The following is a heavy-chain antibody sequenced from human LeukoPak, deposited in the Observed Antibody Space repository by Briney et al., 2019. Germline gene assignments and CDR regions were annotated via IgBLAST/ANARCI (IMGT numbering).Heavy chain of an antibody. CDR2: IYYSGST. V-gene: IGHV4-59*06. J-gene: IGHJ4*02. CDR1: GDSINSYY. Sequence: SETLSLTCTVSGDSINSYYWNWIRQHPGKGLEWIGYIYYSGSTYYNPSLKSRVTISVDTSKNQFSLKLRSVTAADTAVFYCARDYGDARFDYWGQGTLVTVSS. D-gene: IGHD4-17*01. CDR3: ARDYGDARFDY.